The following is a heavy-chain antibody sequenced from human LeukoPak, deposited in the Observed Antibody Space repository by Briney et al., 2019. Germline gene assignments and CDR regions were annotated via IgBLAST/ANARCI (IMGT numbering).Heavy chain of an antibody. CDR3: AATRYYYDSSGYSNFDY. J-gene: IGHJ4*01. V-gene: IGHV3-23*01. CDR1: GFTFSSYG. D-gene: IGHD3-22*01. CDR2: ISGSGSST. Sequence: GGSLRLSCAASGFTFSSYGMNWVRQAPGKGLEWVSAISGSGSSTYYADSVKGRFTISKDNSKNTLYLQMNSLRAEDTAVYYCAATRYYYDSSGYSNFDYWGQGTLVTVSS.